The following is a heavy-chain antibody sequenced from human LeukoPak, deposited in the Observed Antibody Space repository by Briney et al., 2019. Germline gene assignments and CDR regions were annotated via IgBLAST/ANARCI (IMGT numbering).Heavy chain of an antibody. CDR3: AKDPDYDSSEGSPQH. J-gene: IGHJ1*01. Sequence: PGGSLRLSCAASGFTVSSNYMSWVRQAPGKGLEWVAFIRYDGSNKYYADSVKGRFTISRDNSKNTLYLQMNSLRAEDTAVYYCAKDPDYDSSEGSPQHWGQGTLVTVSS. CDR2: IRYDGSNK. V-gene: IGHV3-30*02. D-gene: IGHD3-22*01. CDR1: GFTVSSNY.